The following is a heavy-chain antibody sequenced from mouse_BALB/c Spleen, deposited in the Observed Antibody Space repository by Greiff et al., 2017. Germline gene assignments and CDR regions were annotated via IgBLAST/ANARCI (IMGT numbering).Heavy chain of an antibody. CDR2: ISSGGST. CDR3: ARAMITTRYFDV. Sequence: EVHLVESGGGLVKPGGSLKLSCAASGFTFSSYAMSWVRQTPEKRLEWVASISSGGSTYYPDSVKGRFTISRDNARNILYLQMSSLRSEDTAMYYCARAMITTRYFDVWGAGTTVTVSS. V-gene: IGHV5-6-5*01. CDR1: GFTFSSYA. J-gene: IGHJ1*01. D-gene: IGHD2-4*01.